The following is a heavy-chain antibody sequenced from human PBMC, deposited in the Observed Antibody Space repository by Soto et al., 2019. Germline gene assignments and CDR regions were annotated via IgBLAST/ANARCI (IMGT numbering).Heavy chain of an antibody. CDR2: INPNSGGT. CDR1: GYTFTGYY. D-gene: IGHD3-9*01. Sequence: AASVKVSCKASGYTFTGYYMHWVRQAPGQGLEWMGWINPNSGGTNYAQKFQGRVTMTRETSISTAYMELSRLRSDDTAVYYCARVVTPTLPYFDWLYYYYYGMDVWGQGTTVTVS. CDR3: ARVVTPTLPYFDWLYYYYYGMDV. J-gene: IGHJ6*02. V-gene: IGHV1-2*02.